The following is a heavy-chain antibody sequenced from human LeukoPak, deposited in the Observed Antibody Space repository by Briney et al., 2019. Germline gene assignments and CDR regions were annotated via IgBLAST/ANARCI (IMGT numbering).Heavy chain of an antibody. V-gene: IGHV1-69*11. CDR1: GGTFSSYA. CDR2: IIPILGTA. J-gene: IGHJ6*03. CDR3: ATKTGGFILPSSSPGYYYYMDV. Sequence: ASVKVSCKASGGTFSSYAISWVRQAPGQGLEWMGRIIPILGTANYAQKFQGRVTITTDESTSTAYMELSSLRSEDTAVYYCATKTGGFILPSSSPGYYYYMDVWGKGTTVTVSS. D-gene: IGHD6-6*01.